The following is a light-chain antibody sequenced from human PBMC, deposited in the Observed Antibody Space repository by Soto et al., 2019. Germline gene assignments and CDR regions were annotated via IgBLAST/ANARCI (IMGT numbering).Light chain of an antibody. J-gene: IGLJ1*01. CDR1: SSDVGGYNY. Sequence: QSVLTQPASVSGSPGQSLTISCAGTSSDVGGYNYVSWYQQHPGKAPKLLIYEVINRPSGVSNRFSGSKSGNTASLTISGLQAEDEADYHCSSYTTSGSYVFGTGTKVTVL. CDR3: SSYTTSGSYV. CDR2: EVI. V-gene: IGLV2-14*01.